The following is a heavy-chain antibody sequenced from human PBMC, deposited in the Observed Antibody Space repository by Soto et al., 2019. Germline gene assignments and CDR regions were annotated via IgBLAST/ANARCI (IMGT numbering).Heavy chain of an antibody. CDR1: GFTFSGNA. Sequence: GESLKISCVASGFTFSGNAMTWVRQAPGKGLHWVSGISAGGTTYYADSAKGRFTISRDNSKNTLYLQMNSLRADDTAVYYCAKDPLTRGWFDPWGQGTLVTVSS. CDR3: AKDPLTRGWFDP. CDR2: ISAGGTT. V-gene: IGHV3-23*01. J-gene: IGHJ5*02.